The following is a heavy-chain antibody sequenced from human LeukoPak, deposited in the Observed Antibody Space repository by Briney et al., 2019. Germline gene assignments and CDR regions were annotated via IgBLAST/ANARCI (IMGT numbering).Heavy chain of an antibody. D-gene: IGHD5-18*01. CDR3: ASFGVSVGYSHGSPYFDY. J-gene: IGHJ4*02. Sequence: PGGSLRLSCAASGFTFSSYWMRWVRQAPGKGLVWVSRINSDGSSTSYADSVKGRFTISRDNAKNTLYLQMNSLRAEDTAVYYCASFGVSVGYSHGSPYFDYWGQGTLVTVSS. V-gene: IGHV3-74*01. CDR1: GFTFSSYW. CDR2: INSDGSST.